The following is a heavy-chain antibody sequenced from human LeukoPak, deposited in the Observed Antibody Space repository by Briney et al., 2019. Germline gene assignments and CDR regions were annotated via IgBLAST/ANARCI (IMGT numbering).Heavy chain of an antibody. CDR1: GGSVNSNTSY. V-gene: IGHV4-61*01. J-gene: IGHJ6*04. Sequence: SQTLSLTCTVSGGSVNSNTSYGTWIRQPPRKGLEWIGHMYYSGHVDYNPSLISRLTMSLDTSKNQFSLKLDSLSAADTAVYYCPSMVRFGEVTGYYHGMGVWRRENTDIVFS. CDR2: MYYSGHV. D-gene: IGHD3-10*01. CDR3: PSMVRFGEVTGYYHGMGV.